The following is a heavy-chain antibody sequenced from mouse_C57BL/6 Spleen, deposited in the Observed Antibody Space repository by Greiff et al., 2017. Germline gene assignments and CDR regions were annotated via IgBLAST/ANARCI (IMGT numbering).Heavy chain of an antibody. J-gene: IGHJ2*01. CDR2: ISDGGSYT. D-gene: IGHD4-1*01. CDR1: GFTFSSYA. V-gene: IGHV5-4*01. Sequence: EVQGVESGGGLVKPGGSLKLSCAASGFTFSSYAMSWVRQTPEKRLEWVATISDGGSYTYYPDNVKGRFTISRDNAKNNLYLQMSHLKSEDTAMYYCARGDWDVLDYWGQGTTLTVSS. CDR3: ARGDWDVLDY.